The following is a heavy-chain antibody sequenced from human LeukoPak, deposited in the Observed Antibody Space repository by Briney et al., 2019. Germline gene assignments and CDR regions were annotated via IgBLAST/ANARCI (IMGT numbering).Heavy chain of an antibody. V-gene: IGHV3-74*01. Sequence: QPGGSLRLSCAVSGFTFSSYWMHWVRQAPGKGLVWVSRINSDGSSTSYADSVKGRFTISRDNAKNTLYLQMNSLRAEDTAVYYCARVGYDSSGYQRPFDYWGQGTLVTASS. CDR3: ARVGYDSSGYQRPFDY. D-gene: IGHD3-22*01. J-gene: IGHJ4*02. CDR1: GFTFSSYW. CDR2: INSDGSST.